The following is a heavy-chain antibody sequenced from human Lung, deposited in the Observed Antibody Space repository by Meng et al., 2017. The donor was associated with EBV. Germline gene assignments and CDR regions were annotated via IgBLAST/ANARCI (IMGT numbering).Heavy chain of an antibody. CDR3: ARRTIGYSSGWTFDY. Sequence: LVESGAEVTKPGASVKVFCKVFGYTFTSYGISWVRQAPGQGLEWMGWISAYNGNTNYAQKLQGRVTMTTDTSTSTAYMELRSLRSDDTAVYYCARRTIGYSSGWTFDYWGQGTLVTVSS. CDR2: ISAYNGNT. D-gene: IGHD6-19*01. CDR1: GYTFTSYG. J-gene: IGHJ4*02. V-gene: IGHV1-18*01.